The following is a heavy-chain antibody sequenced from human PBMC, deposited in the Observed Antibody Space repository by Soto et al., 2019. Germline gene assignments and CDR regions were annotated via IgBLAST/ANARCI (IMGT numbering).Heavy chain of an antibody. Sequence: GGSLRLSCAASGFTFSSYAMHWVRQAPGKGLEWVAVISHDGSNKYYADSVKGRFTISRDNSKNTLYLQMNSLRAEDTAVYYCARDTGVVKNYYYGMDVWGQGTTVTVSS. CDR2: ISHDGSNK. CDR1: GFTFSSYA. V-gene: IGHV3-30-3*01. J-gene: IGHJ6*02. CDR3: ARDTGVVKNYYYGMDV. D-gene: IGHD3-3*01.